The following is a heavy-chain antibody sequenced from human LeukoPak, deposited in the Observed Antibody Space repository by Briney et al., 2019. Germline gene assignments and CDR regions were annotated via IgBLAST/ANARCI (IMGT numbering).Heavy chain of an antibody. CDR2: IYSSGST. Sequence: SETLSLTCTVSGGSFSTHYWNWIRQSPGKGLEWIAYIYSSGSTNYNPSLKSRVTISLDTSNYQFSLKLNSVTAADTAVYYCARAPTTALFDYWGQEILVTVSS. J-gene: IGHJ4*02. CDR1: GGSFSTHY. CDR3: ARAPTTALFDY. V-gene: IGHV4-4*09. D-gene: IGHD1-1*01.